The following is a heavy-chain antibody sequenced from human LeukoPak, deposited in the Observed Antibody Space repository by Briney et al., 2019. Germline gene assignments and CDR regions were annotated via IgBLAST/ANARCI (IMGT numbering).Heavy chain of an antibody. J-gene: IGHJ3*02. CDR2: ISGSGGST. Sequence: GGSLRLSCAVFGFTFRNYGMSWVRQAPGKGLEWVSAISGSGGSTYYADSVKGRFTISRDNSKNTLYLQMNSLRAEDTAVYYCAKLSPPHSSGYWLCPVDIWGQGTMVTVSS. D-gene: IGHD3-22*01. V-gene: IGHV3-23*01. CDR3: AKLSPPHSSGYWLCPVDI. CDR1: GFTFRNYG.